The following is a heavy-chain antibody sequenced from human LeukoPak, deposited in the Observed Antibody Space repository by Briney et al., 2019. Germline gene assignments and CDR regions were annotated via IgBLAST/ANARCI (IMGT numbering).Heavy chain of an antibody. Sequence: SQTLSHTCAISGDSVSSNSATWNWIRQSPSRGLEWLGRTYYRSKWYNDYASSVKGRITVNPDTSKNLFSLHLNSVTPEDTAVYYCAAKASYFDSWGQGTLVTVSS. CDR1: GDSVSSNSAT. CDR3: AAKASYFDS. CDR2: TYYRSKWYN. D-gene: IGHD2-15*01. V-gene: IGHV6-1*01. J-gene: IGHJ4*02.